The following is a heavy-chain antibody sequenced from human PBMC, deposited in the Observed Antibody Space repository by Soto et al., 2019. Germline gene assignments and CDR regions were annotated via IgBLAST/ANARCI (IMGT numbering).Heavy chain of an antibody. J-gene: IGHJ3*01. D-gene: IGHD2-21*01. CDR2: IYPGDSDT. CDR3: GRLPASGNPIGGALDV. V-gene: IGHV5-51*01. CDR1: GYSFSTYW. Sequence: GESLNISCESSGYSFSTYWIAWVRQSPGKGLEWMAIIYPGDSDTRYNPSFQGHATISADASVRTAYLQVTSLKASDTAIYFCGRLPASGNPIGGALDVWGQGTVFSV.